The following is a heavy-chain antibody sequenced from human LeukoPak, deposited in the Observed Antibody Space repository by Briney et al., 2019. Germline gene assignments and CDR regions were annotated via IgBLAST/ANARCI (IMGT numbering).Heavy chain of an antibody. Sequence: SETLSLTCTVSGGSISSGSYYWSWIRQPAGKGLEWIGRIYTRGSTNYNPSLKSRVTISVDTSKNQFSLKLSSVTAADTAVYYCARDRHYDFWSGYPYYYYMDVWGKGTTVTVSS. D-gene: IGHD3-3*01. V-gene: IGHV4-61*02. CDR1: GGSISSGSYY. J-gene: IGHJ6*03. CDR3: ARDRHYDFWSGYPYYYYMDV. CDR2: IYTRGST.